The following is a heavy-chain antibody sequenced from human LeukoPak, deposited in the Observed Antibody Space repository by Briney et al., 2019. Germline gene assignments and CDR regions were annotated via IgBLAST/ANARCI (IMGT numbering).Heavy chain of an antibody. CDR1: GYSISSGYY. V-gene: IGHV4-38-2*01. CDR3: ARALEATYYYYYYMDV. Sequence: PSETLSLTCAVSGYSISSGYYWGWIRQPPGKGLEWIGSIYHSGSTYYNPSLKSRVTISVDTSKNQFSLKLGSVTAADTAVYYCARALEATYYYYYYMDVWGKGTTVTVSS. CDR2: IYHSGST. J-gene: IGHJ6*03. D-gene: IGHD1-1*01.